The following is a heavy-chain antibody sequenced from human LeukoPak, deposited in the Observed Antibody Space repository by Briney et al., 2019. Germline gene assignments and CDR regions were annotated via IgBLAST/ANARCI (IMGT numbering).Heavy chain of an antibody. D-gene: IGHD2-2*01. CDR3: ARDLVGCSTSCYGAFDI. J-gene: IGHJ3*02. V-gene: IGHV3-66*01. CDR1: GFTLSSNY. CDR2: IYSGGSP. Sequence: GGSLRLSCAASGFTLSSNYMSWVRQAPGKGLEWVSDIYSGGSPYYSDSVKGRFTISRDSSKNTLSLQMNSLRAEDTAVYYCARDLVGCSTSCYGAFDIWGQGTMVTVSS.